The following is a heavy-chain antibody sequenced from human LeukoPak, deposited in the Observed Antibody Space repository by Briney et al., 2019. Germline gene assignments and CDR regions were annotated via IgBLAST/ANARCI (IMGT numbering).Heavy chain of an antibody. CDR2: IRYDGSNK. D-gene: IGHD3-10*01. Sequence: GGSLRLSCAASGFTFSSYGMRWVRQAPGKGLEWVAFIRYDGSNKYYADSVKGRFTISRDNSKNTLYLQMNSLRAEDTAVYYCAKDGSGSYYNVYFDYWGQGTLVTVSS. CDR3: AKDGSGSYYNVYFDY. CDR1: GFTFSSYG. J-gene: IGHJ4*02. V-gene: IGHV3-30*02.